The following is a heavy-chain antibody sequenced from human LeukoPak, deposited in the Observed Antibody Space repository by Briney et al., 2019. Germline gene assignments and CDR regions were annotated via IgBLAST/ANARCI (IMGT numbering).Heavy chain of an antibody. Sequence: GGSLRLSCAASGFTFSSYSMNWVRQAPGKGLEWVSSISSSSSYIYYADSVKGRFTISRDNAKNSLYLQMNSLRAEDTAVYYCARDYRVSYDSSGYAPDYWGQGTLVTVSS. CDR3: ARDYRVSYDSSGYAPDY. D-gene: IGHD3-22*01. J-gene: IGHJ4*02. CDR2: ISSSSSYI. CDR1: GFTFSSYS. V-gene: IGHV3-21*01.